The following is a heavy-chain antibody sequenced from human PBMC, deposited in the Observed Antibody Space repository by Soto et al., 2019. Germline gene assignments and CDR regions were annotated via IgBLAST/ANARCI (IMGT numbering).Heavy chain of an antibody. Sequence: ETLSLTCTVSGGSISSYYWTWIRQPPGNGLVWIGYIFYCGSTNYNPSLKSRVTISVDTSKNQFSLKLSFVTAADTAFYYCAGFYWNDFHYYYGMDVWGQGTTVTVSS. CDR1: GGSISSYY. J-gene: IGHJ6*02. V-gene: IGHV4-59*01. CDR3: AGFYWNDFHYYYGMDV. CDR2: IFYCGST. D-gene: IGHD1-1*01.